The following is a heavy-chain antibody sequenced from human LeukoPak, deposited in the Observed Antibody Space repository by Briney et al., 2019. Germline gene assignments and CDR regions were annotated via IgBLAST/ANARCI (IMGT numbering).Heavy chain of an antibody. Sequence: PGGSLRLSCAASGFTFSSYAMSWVRQAPGKGLEWVSAISGSGGSTYYADSVKGRFTISRDNSKNTLYLQMNSLRAEDTAVYYCATQPYSSGRNLEYFQHWGQGTLVTVSS. J-gene: IGHJ1*01. CDR1: GFTFSSYA. CDR2: ISGSGGST. CDR3: ATQPYSSGRNLEYFQH. D-gene: IGHD6-19*01. V-gene: IGHV3-23*01.